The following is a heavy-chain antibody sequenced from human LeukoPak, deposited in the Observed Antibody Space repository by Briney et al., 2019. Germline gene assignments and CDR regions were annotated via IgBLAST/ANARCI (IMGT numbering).Heavy chain of an antibody. V-gene: IGHV4-59*01. CDR1: GGSISSYY. D-gene: IGHD3-10*01. J-gene: IGHJ4*02. CDR2: IYYSGST. Sequence: PSETLSLTCTVSGGSISSYYWSWIRQPPGKGLEWIGYIYYSGSTYYNPSLKSRVTISVDTSKNQFSLKLSSVTAADTAAYYCARVGYYGSGSYYKYYFDYWGQGTLVTVSS. CDR3: ARVGYYGSGSYYKYYFDY.